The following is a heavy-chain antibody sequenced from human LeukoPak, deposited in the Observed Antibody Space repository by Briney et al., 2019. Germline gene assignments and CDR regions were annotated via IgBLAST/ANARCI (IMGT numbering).Heavy chain of an antibody. CDR1: GFTLSSYA. CDR3: AKSRGSGTYEAIDY. J-gene: IGHJ4*02. CDR2: IDNSGEST. D-gene: IGHD3-10*01. Sequence: GGSLRVSCADSGFTLSSYAMSWVRQAPGKGLEWVSIIDNSGESTYYADSVKGRFTISRDNSKNILYLQMNSMRAEDTALYYCAKSRGSGTYEAIDYRGQGNLVTASS. V-gene: IGHV3-23*01.